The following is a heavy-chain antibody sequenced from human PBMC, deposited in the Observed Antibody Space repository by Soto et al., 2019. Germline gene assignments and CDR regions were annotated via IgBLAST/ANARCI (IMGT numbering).Heavy chain of an antibody. V-gene: IGHV4-61*03. Sequence: SETLSLTCTVSGVSVNNDNYYWSWIRQPPGKGLEWIGYIYYTGSTTYNPSLKCRVTISLDTSRNHFSLSLSSVTAADTAVFYCARGYSNSPEAFDFWGRGTLVTVSS. CDR1: GVSVNNDNYY. CDR2: IYYTGST. CDR3: ARGYSNSPEAFDF. D-gene: IGHD6-6*01. J-gene: IGHJ4*02.